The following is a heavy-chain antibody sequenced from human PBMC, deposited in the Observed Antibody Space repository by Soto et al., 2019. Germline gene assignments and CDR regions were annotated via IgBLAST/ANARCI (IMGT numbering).Heavy chain of an antibody. V-gene: IGHV2-5*01. D-gene: IGHD3-10*01. Sequence: QITLKESGPTLVKPTQTLTLTCTFSGFSLSTSGVGVGWIRQPPGKALEWLALVYSNDDKRFSSSLKSRLSITKDTSKNQVVLTMTNMGPLDTATYYCTHMRGSVLYGMDVWGQGTTVTVYS. CDR3: THMRGSVLYGMDV. CDR1: GFSLSTSGVG. CDR2: VYSNDDK. J-gene: IGHJ6*02.